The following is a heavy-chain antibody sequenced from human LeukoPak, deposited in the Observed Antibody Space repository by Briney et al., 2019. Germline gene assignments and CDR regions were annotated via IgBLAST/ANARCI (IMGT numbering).Heavy chain of an antibody. D-gene: IGHD6-13*01. J-gene: IGHJ4*02. Sequence: GGSLRLSCAASGFTFSNYWMRWVRQAPGKGLEWVANIKQDGSQKNYMDSVRGRFTVSRDNAGNSLFLEMHNLRVEDTAVYYCAREGTPYSSDYWGPGTLVTVSS. CDR2: IKQDGSQK. CDR1: GFTFSNYW. V-gene: IGHV3-7*01. CDR3: AREGTPYSSDY.